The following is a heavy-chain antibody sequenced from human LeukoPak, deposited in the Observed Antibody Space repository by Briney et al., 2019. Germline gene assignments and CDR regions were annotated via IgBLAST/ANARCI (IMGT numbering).Heavy chain of an antibody. CDR3: ARDSADYGDYDC. D-gene: IGHD4-17*01. V-gene: IGHV1-24*01. Sequence: ASVKVSCKVSGYTLTELSMHWVRQAPGKGLEWMGGFDPEDGETIYAQKFQGRVTMTEDTSTDTAYMELSSLRSEDTAVYYCARDSADYGDYDCWGQGTLVTVSS. J-gene: IGHJ4*02. CDR2: FDPEDGET. CDR1: GYTLTELS.